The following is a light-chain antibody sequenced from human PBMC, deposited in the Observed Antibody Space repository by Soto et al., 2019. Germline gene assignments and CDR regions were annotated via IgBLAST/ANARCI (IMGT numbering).Light chain of an antibody. CDR2: DVN. J-gene: IGLJ2*01. CDR3: SSYTSSSNRV. CDR1: SSDVGGYNY. V-gene: IGLV2-14*01. Sequence: QSALTHPASVSGSPGQSSTISCTGTSSDVGGYNYVSWYQQHPGKAPKLMIYDVNNRPSGVSNRFSGSKSGNTASLTISGLQAEDEADYYCSSYTSSSNRVFGGGSKLTVL.